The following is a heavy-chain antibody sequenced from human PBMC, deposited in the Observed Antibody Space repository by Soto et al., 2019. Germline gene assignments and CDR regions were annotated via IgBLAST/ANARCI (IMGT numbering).Heavy chain of an antibody. J-gene: IGHJ5*02. V-gene: IGHV3-23*01. CDR3: VKEGRRAVGWLDL. D-gene: IGHD3-10*01. CDR1: GFTVNNYA. CDR2: FAGELINT. Sequence: EVQLLESGGGLVQPGGSLRLSCAASGFTVNNYAMHWVRQAPGEGLEWVSGFAGELINTRYADPVRGRFTIPRDTSKNPLSLQMDSLRVEDTAKYSCVKEGRRAVGWLDLWGQGALVSVSS.